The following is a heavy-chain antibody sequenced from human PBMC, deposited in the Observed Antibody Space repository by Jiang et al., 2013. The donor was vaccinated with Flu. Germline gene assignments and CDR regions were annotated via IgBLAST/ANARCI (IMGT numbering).Heavy chain of an antibody. Sequence: GASVKVSCEASGYPFIGYFIHWVRQAPGQGLEWMGRINPQSGGTDSSERFRARITMTRDTSSSTAYMELTRLTHDDTAVYFCARGTTGLGLDPWGQGTLVTVSS. CDR2: INPQSGGT. CDR3: ARGTTGLGLDP. D-gene: IGHD1-1*01. CDR1: GYPFIGYF. J-gene: IGHJ5*02. V-gene: IGHV1-2*06.